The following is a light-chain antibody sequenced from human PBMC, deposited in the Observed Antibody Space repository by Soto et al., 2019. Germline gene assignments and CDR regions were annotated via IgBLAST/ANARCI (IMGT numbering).Light chain of an antibody. CDR2: AAS. CDR1: QSISSY. J-gene: IGKJ2*01. Sequence: DIQMTQSPSSLSESVGDRVTITCRAGQSISSYLNWYQQKPGKAPKLLIYAASSLQSGVPSRFSGSGSGTDFTLTISSLQPEDFATDYCQQSYSTLPYTFGQGTKLEIK. V-gene: IGKV1-39*01. CDR3: QQSYSTLPYT.